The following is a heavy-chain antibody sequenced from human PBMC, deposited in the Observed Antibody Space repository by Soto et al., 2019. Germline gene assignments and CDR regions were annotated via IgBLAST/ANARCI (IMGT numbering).Heavy chain of an antibody. J-gene: IGHJ6*03. V-gene: IGHV4-59*08. CDR3: ARRTESYYYYYMDV. Sequence: ETLSLTCTVSGGSISSYYWSWIRQPPGKGLEWIGYIYYSGSTNYNPSLKSRVTISVDTSKNQFSLKLSSVTAADTAVYYCARRTESYYYYYMDVWGKGTTVTVSS. D-gene: IGHD3-10*01. CDR2: IYYSGST. CDR1: GGSISSYY.